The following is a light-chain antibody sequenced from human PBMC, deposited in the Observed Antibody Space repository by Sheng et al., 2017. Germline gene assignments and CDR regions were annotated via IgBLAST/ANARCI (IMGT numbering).Light chain of an antibody. CDR3: QQYANWPIT. J-gene: IGKJ5*01. CDR2: GAP. V-gene: IGKV3-15*01. CDR1: ESVGTN. Sequence: ETVMTQSPGTLSVSPGERATLSCRASESVGTNLAWYQQKPGQAPXLLIYGAPIRATGFPGRFXGSGSETEFTLTISSLQSEDFAVYHCQQYANWPITFGQGTRLEIK.